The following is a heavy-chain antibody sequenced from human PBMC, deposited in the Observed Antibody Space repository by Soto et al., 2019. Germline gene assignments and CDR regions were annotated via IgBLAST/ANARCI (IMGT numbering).Heavy chain of an antibody. CDR1: GGTFGSNA. D-gene: IGHD2-2*02. Sequence: QVQLVQSGAEVRRAGYSVKVSCKASGGTFGSNAISWVRQAPGQGLGWMGGIIPIFGTTNNAQKFQGRVTISADESTNTAYMELSSLRSEDTAIYYCAREGYTFGPGAVSGAFDIWGQGTVVTVSS. V-gene: IGHV1-69*12. J-gene: IGHJ3*02. CDR2: IIPIFGTT. CDR3: AREGYTFGPGAVSGAFDI.